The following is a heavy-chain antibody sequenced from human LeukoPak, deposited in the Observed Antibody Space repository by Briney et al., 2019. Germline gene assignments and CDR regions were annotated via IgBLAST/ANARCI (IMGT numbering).Heavy chain of an antibody. J-gene: IGHJ4*02. CDR1: GYSFTNYW. D-gene: IGHD3-10*01. Sequence: GESLKISCKASGYSFTNYWIGWVRQMPGKGLEWMGIIYPADSDIRYSNSLQGQVTISADKSISTAYLQWSSLKASDTAMYFCARGDYDSENYYPRFFDYWGQGTLVTVSS. CDR2: IYPADSDI. CDR3: ARGDYDSENYYPRFFDY. V-gene: IGHV5-51*01.